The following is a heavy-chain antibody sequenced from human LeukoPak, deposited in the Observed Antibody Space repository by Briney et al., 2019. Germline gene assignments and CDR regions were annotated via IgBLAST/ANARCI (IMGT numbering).Heavy chain of an antibody. D-gene: IGHD3-16*01. CDR2: INSDGSST. J-gene: IGHJ4*02. CDR1: GFTFSSHW. CDR3: ARYDDVWTRRIKRAWIDY. V-gene: IGHV3-74*01. Sequence: PWGSLTLSCAASGFTFSSHWMHWVRQAPGKGLVWVSRINSDGSSTNYADSVKGRFTISRDNAKNTVYLQMNSLRAEDTAVYYCARYDDVWTRRIKRAWIDYWGQGALVSVPS.